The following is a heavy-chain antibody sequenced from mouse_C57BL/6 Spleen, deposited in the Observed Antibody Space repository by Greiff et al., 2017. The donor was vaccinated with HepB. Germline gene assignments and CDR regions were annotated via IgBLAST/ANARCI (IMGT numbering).Heavy chain of an antibody. D-gene: IGHD2-4*01. CDR2: IYPRSGNT. J-gene: IGHJ4*01. Sequence: VQLQESGAELARPGASVKLSCKASGYTFTSYGISWVKQRTGQGLEWIGEIYPRSGNTYYNEKFKGKATLTADKSSSTAYMELRSLTSEDSAVYFCARRDPYEYDEGGYAMDYWGQGTSVTVSS. V-gene: IGHV1-81*01. CDR3: ARRDPYEYDEGGYAMDY. CDR1: GYTFTSYG.